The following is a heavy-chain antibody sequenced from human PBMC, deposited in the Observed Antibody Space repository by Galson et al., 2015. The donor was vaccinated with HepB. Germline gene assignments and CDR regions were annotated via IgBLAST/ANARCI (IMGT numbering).Heavy chain of an antibody. CDR1: GFTIFTKAW. Sequence: SLRLSCAAPGFTIFTKAWMNWVRQAPGKGLEWVGRIKSKTDGGTTDYAAPVKGRFTISRDDSKNTLYLEMNSLKTEDTAVYYCATLIGDSSGWYGWFDPWGQGTLVTVSS. J-gene: IGHJ5*02. D-gene: IGHD6-19*01. CDR2: IKSKTDGGTT. V-gene: IGHV3-15*07. CDR3: ATLIGDSSGWYGWFDP.